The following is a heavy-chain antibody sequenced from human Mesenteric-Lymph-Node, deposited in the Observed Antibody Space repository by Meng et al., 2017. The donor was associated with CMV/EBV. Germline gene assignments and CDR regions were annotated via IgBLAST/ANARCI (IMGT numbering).Heavy chain of an antibody. Sequence: ASVKVSCKASGYTFTSYYMHWVRQAPGQGLEWMGIINPSGGSTSYAQKFQGRVTITADKSTSTAYMELSSLRSEDTAVYYCASGSSLGVLGYWGQGTLVTVSS. J-gene: IGHJ4*02. CDR1: GYTFTSYY. CDR2: INPSGGST. CDR3: ASGSSLGVLGY. V-gene: IGHV1-46*01. D-gene: IGHD1-26*01.